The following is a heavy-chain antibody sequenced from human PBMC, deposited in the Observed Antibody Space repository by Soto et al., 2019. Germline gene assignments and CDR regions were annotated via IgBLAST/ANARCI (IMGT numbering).Heavy chain of an antibody. CDR1: GFTFSSYW. Sequence: GGSLRLSCAASGFTFSSYWMHWVRQAPGKGLVWVSRINSDGSSTSYADSVKGRFTISRDNAKNTLYLQMNSLRAEDTTVYYCARDRYYYGMDVWGQGTTVTVSS. CDR2: INSDGSST. J-gene: IGHJ6*02. V-gene: IGHV3-74*01. CDR3: ARDRYYYGMDV.